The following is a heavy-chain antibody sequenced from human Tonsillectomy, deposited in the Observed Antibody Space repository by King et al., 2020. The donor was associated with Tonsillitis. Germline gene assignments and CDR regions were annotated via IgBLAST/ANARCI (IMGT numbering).Heavy chain of an antibody. V-gene: IGHV3-7*03. D-gene: IGHD3-3*01. CDR2: INEDGSEK. J-gene: IGHJ6*03. Sequence: DVQLVESGGGLVQPGGSLRLSCAASGFTFSSQWMSWVRQAPGKGLEWVANINEDGSEKYYVDSVKGRFTISRDNAKNSLHLQMNSLRAEDTAVYYCARSNYDFWSGYAYYYYMDVWGKGTTVTVSS. CDR1: GFTFSSQW. CDR3: ARSNYDFWSGYAYYYYMDV.